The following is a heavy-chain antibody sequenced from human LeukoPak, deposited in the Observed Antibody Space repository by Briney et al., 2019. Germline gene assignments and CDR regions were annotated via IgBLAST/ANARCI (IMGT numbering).Heavy chain of an antibody. CDR1: GGSVSSGSYY. V-gene: IGHV4-61*01. CDR2: IYYSGST. Sequence: SETLSLTCTVSGGSVSSGSYYWSWIRQPPGKGLEWLGYIYYSGSTNYNPSLKSRVTISVDTSKNQFSLKLSSVTAADTAVYYCARAGDSSGYYFTSWGQGTLVTVSS. J-gene: IGHJ4*02. CDR3: ARAGDSSGYYFTS. D-gene: IGHD3-22*01.